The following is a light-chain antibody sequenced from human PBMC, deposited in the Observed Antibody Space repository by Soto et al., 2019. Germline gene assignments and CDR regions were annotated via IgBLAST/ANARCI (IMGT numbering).Light chain of an antibody. Sequence: QSALTQPAFVSGSHGQSITISCTGSSSDIGYDYVSWYQQHPGTAPKLIIYGVINRPSGVSNRFSGSKSGNTASLTISGLQAEDEADYYCSSHASRTSVVFGGGTKLTVL. V-gene: IGLV2-14*03. CDR1: SSDIGYDY. CDR3: SSHASRTSVV. CDR2: GVI. J-gene: IGLJ2*01.